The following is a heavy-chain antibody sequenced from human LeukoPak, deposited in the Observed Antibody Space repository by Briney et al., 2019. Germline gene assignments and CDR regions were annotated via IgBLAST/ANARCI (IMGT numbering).Heavy chain of an antibody. CDR2: LGTAGDT. Sequence: PGGSLRLSCAASGFTLTNYAMHWVRQRAGEGLEWVSALGTAGDTFYPGSVKGRFTISRDNAKKSLFLQMNSLRAEDTAVYYCASGTIVGARGADNWGQGTLVTVSS. J-gene: IGHJ4*02. CDR3: ASGTIVGARGADN. V-gene: IGHV3-13*01. D-gene: IGHD1-26*01. CDR1: GFTLTNYA.